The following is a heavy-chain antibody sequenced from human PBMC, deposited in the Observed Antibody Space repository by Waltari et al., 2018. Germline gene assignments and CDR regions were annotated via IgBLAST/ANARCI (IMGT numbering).Heavy chain of an antibody. Sequence: EVQLLESGGGLVQPGGSLRLSCTASGFHFNNYAIWVRQAPGKGLEWVSAISGGGDITKYADSVKGRFTISRDNSQNTLYLQMNSLRAEDTAVYYCARRYCRGGSCYQWFDYWGQGTLVTVSS. V-gene: IGHV3-23*01. J-gene: IGHJ4*02. CDR2: ISGGGDIT. D-gene: IGHD2-15*01. CDR1: GFHFNNYA. CDR3: ARRYCRGGSCYQWFDY.